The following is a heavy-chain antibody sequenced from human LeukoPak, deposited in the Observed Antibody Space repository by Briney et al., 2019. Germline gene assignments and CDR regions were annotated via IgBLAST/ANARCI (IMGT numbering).Heavy chain of an antibody. CDR1: GGSFSGYY. CDR2: INHSGST. Sequence: PSETLSLTCAVYGGSFSGYYWSWIRQPPGKGLEWIGEINHSGSTNYNPSLKSRVTISVDTSKNQFSLKLSSVTAADTAVYYCARVLRRKGFDYWGQGTLVTVSS. V-gene: IGHV4-34*01. D-gene: IGHD3-16*01. CDR3: ARVLRRKGFDY. J-gene: IGHJ4*02.